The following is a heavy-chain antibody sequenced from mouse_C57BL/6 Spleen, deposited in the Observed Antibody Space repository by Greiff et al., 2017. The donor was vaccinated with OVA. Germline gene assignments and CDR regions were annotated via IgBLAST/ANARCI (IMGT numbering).Heavy chain of an antibody. Sequence: QVQLKESGPGLVQPSQSLSITCTVSGFSFTSSGLHWVRQSPGKGLEWLGVIWSGGSTDYNEAFMYSMSLTTDNSKSQVFVRMNSLQADDTAIYYCAKNEGHFDGWGTGTPVTVSA. J-gene: IGHJ1*03. CDR1: GFSFTSSG. V-gene: IGHV2-5*01. CDR2: IWSGGST. CDR3: AKNEGHFDG.